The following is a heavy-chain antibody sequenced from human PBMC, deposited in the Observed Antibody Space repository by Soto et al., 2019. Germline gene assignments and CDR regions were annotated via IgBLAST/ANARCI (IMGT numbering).Heavy chain of an antibody. CDR3: ARDLDQQPGPLRFDY. V-gene: IGHV3-33*01. J-gene: IGHJ4*02. CDR2: IWYDGSNK. D-gene: IGHD6-13*01. Sequence: GGSLRLSCAASGFTFSSYGMHWVRQAPGKGLEWVAVIWYDGSNKYYADSVKGRFTISRDNSKNTLYLQMNSLRAEDTAVYYCARDLDQQPGPLRFDYWGQGTLVTVSS. CDR1: GFTFSSYG.